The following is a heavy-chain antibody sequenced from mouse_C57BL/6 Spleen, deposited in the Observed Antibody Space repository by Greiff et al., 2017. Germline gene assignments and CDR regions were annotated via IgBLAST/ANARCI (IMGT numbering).Heavy chain of an antibody. V-gene: IGHV1-64*01. CDR2: IHPNSGST. J-gene: IGHJ4*01. CDR3: ARSGFYYGYDDYYAMDY. CDR1: GYTFTSYW. Sequence: QVQLQQPGAELVKPGASVKLSCKASGYTFTSYWMHWVKQRPGQGLEWIGMIHPNSGSTNYNEKFKSKATLTVDKSSSTAYMQLSSLTSEDSAVYYCARSGFYYGYDDYYAMDYWGQGTSVTVSS. D-gene: IGHD2-2*01.